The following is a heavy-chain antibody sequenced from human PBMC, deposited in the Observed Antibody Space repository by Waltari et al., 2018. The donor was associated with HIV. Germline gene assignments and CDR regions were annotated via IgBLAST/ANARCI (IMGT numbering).Heavy chain of an antibody. CDR2: FWSDGAEI. Sequence: QVQLVESGGGVVQPGTSLTLSCAVSGFTFSNFAILWVRQSTGKGLEWLAVFWSDGAEISYADSVKGRFTVSKDSSQKTLYLHLTSLRAEDTALYYCARGYSSSRWIPLYHWGRGTLVTVSS. V-gene: IGHV3-33*01. CDR1: GFTFSNFA. CDR3: ARGYSSSRWIPLYH. J-gene: IGHJ4*02. D-gene: IGHD6-6*01.